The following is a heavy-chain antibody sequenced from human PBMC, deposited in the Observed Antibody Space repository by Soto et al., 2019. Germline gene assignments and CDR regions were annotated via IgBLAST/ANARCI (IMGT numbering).Heavy chain of an antibody. CDR2: ISTDGSYT. CDR1: DFSFSRDW. V-gene: IGHV3-74*03. J-gene: IGHJ4*02. D-gene: IGHD6-19*01. CDR3: ASFGSAWSESH. Sequence: EVQLVESGGGLVQPGGSLRLSCTASDFSFSRDWVHWVRQAPGKGLEWVSRISTDGSYTAYTDSVEGRFTISRDNAKNTLFLEMNSLRVEDTAVYSCASFGSAWSESHWGPGTLVTVSS.